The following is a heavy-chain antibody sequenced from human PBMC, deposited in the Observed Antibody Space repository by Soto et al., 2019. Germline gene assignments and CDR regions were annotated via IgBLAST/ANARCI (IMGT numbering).Heavy chain of an antibody. D-gene: IGHD3-22*01. CDR2: IVVGSGNT. CDR3: AADPHTMIVVGDPHFDY. V-gene: IGHV1-58*01. Sequence: GASVKVSCKASGFTFTSSAVQWVRQARGQRLEWIGWIVVGSGNTNYAQKFRERVTITRDMSTSTAYMELSSLRSEDTAVYYCAADPHTMIVVGDPHFDYWGQGTLVPVSS. J-gene: IGHJ4*02. CDR1: GFTFTSSA.